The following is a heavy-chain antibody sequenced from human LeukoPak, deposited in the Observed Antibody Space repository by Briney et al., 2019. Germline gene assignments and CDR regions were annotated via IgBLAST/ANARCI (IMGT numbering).Heavy chain of an antibody. CDR3: ARDAEGYGDPYFDY. CDR2: ISSSSSTI. V-gene: IGHV3-48*04. J-gene: IGHJ4*02. D-gene: IGHD4-17*01. CDR1: GFTFSSYS. Sequence: GGSLRLSCAASGFTFSSYSVTRVRQAPGKGLEWVSYISSSSSTIYYADSVKGRFTISRDNAKNSLYLQMNSLRAEDTAVYYCARDAEGYGDPYFDYWGQGTLVTVSS.